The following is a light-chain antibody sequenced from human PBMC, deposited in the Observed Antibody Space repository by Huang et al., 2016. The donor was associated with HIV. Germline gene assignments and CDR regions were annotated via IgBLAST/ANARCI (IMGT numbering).Light chain of an antibody. CDR2: GAS. V-gene: IGKV3D-15*01. CDR1: QGVSNN. Sequence: EIVMTQSPPTLSVSPGERATLSCRASQGVSNNIAWYQQKPGQTPRLLIHGASTRATVIAAKFSGRGSGTDFTLTITSLQPEDSAVYYCQHYNNWPPWTFGPGTQVEI. CDR3: QHYNNWPPWT. J-gene: IGKJ1*01.